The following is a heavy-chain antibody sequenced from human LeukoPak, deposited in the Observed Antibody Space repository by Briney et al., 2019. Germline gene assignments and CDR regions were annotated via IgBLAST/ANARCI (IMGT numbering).Heavy chain of an antibody. CDR1: GFTFSSYA. V-gene: IGHV3-23*01. Sequence: QPGGSLRLSCAASGFTFSSYAMSWVRQAPGKGLEWVSAISGSGGNTYYADSVKGRLTISRDNSKNTLYLQMNSLRGEDTAVYYCAKDPLGRDWFDPWGQGTLVTVSS. J-gene: IGHJ5*02. CDR2: ISGSGGNT. D-gene: IGHD1-26*01. CDR3: AKDPLGRDWFDP.